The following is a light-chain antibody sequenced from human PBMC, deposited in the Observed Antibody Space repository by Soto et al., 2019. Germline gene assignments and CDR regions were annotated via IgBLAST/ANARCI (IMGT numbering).Light chain of an antibody. CDR3: QQYDTSVWPYT. CDR2: CAS. V-gene: IGKV3-20*01. J-gene: IGKJ2*01. Sequence: EFLLTHSPVTRPLSPGERATLSCRASQSVPSNYLAGYQQQTGQSAPLLLYCASCRATGIPDKSIGSGSGTDYTLTISSREPADFAVYYCQQYDTSVWPYTFGQGTKLEI. CDR1: QSVPSNY.